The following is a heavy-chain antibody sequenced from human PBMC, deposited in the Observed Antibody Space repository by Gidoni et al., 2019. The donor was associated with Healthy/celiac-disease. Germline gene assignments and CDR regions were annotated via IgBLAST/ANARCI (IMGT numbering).Heavy chain of an antibody. J-gene: IGHJ4*02. CDR3: ARDGDYYDSSGYLYY. D-gene: IGHD3-22*01. CDR1: GGSISSYY. V-gene: IGHV4-59*01. Sequence: QGHLQGSRPGRGSPSATLSLPCTVPGGSISSYYWSWIRQPPGKGLEWIGYIYYSGSTNYDPSLKSRVTISVDTSKNQFSRKLSSVTAADTAVYYCARDGDYYDSSGYLYYWGQGTLVTVSS. CDR2: IYYSGST.